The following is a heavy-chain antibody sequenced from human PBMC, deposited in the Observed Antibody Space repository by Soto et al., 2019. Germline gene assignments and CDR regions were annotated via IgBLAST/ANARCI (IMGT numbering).Heavy chain of an antibody. J-gene: IGHJ4*02. D-gene: IGHD3-22*01. CDR3: ARVADSAYYFDW. CDR2: TRNKAKSHTT. CDR1: GFTFSDHY. Sequence: GGSLRLSCVASGFTFSDHYMDWVRQVPGKGMEWVGRTRNKAKSHTTEYAASVKGRFTISRDESQNSLYLQMNSLKTEDTAVYYCARVADSAYYFDWWGQGTLVTVSS. V-gene: IGHV3-72*01.